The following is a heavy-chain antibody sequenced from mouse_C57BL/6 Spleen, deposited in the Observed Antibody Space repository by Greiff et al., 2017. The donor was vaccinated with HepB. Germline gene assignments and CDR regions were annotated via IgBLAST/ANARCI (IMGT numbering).Heavy chain of an antibody. Sequence: EVQRVESGGGLVQPGGSLKLSCAASGFTFSDYYMYWVRQTPEKRLEWVAYISNGGGSTYYPDTVKGRFTISRDNAKNTLYLQMSRLKSEDTAMYYCARQDEGFAYWGQGTLVAVSA. V-gene: IGHV5-12*01. CDR2: ISNGGGST. J-gene: IGHJ3*01. CDR1: GFTFSDYY. CDR3: ARQDEGFAY.